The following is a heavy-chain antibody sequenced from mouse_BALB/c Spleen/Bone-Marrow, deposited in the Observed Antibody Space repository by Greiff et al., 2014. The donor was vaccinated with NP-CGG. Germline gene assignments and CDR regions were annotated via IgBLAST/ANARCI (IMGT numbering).Heavy chain of an antibody. V-gene: IGHV14-3*02. D-gene: IGHD1-3*01. Sequence: EVQLQQSGAELVKPGASVKLSCTASGFNIKDTYMHWVKQRPEQGLEWIGRIDPANGNTKYDPKFQGKATLTADTSSTTAYLQPSSLTSEDLAVFYCGKKFRGTDYFDYWGQGTPLTVSP. CDR3: GKKFRGTDYFDY. CDR2: IDPANGNT. CDR1: GFNIKDTY. J-gene: IGHJ2*01.